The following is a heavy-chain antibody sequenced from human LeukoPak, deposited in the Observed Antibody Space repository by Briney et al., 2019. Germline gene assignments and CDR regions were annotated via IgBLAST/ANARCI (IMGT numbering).Heavy chain of an antibody. CDR2: IYYSGST. V-gene: IGHV4-59*08. CDR1: GGSISSYY. J-gene: IGHJ4*02. D-gene: IGHD3-10*01. CDR3: AIRRGYGSETWEY. Sequence: SETLSLTCTVSGGSISSYYWSWIRQPPGKGLEWIGYIYYSGSTNYNPSLKSRVTISVDTSKNQFSLKLSSVTAADTAVYYCAIRRGYGSETWEYWGQGTLVTVPS.